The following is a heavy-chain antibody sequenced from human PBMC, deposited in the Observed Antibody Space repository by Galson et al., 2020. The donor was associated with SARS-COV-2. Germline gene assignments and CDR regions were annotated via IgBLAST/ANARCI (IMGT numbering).Heavy chain of an antibody. V-gene: IGHV3-11*04. CDR2: ISGSGSYI. D-gene: IGHD2-15*01. J-gene: IGHJ1*01. CDR1: GFKFSDYF. CDR3: ARVGDCSGGICYGAEYFQH. Sequence: NSGGSLRLSCAASGFKFSDYFMSWVRQAPGKGLEWVSYISGSGSYINYADSVKGRFTISRDNAKNSLNLQMNSLRVEDTAVYYCARVGDCSGGICYGAEYFQHWGQGTLVTVSS.